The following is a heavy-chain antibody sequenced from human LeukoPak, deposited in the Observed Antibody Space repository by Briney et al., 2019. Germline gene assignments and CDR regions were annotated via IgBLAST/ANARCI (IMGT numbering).Heavy chain of an antibody. J-gene: IGHJ2*01. Sequence: SETLSLTCTVSGGSISTSSISWGWVRQPPGKGLDWIGSIPYSGNTYYNPSLKSRVTISVDTSKNQFSLKVNSVTAADTAVFYCARDRGGAAGIRSWYFDLWGRGTLVAVSS. V-gene: IGHV4-39*07. D-gene: IGHD6-13*01. CDR1: GGSISTSSIS. CDR2: IPYSGNT. CDR3: ARDRGGAAGIRSWYFDL.